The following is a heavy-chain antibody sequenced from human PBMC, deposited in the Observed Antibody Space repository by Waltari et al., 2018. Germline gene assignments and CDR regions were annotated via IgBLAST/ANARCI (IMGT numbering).Heavy chain of an antibody. CDR1: GYIFTDYY. D-gene: IGHD3-3*01. CDR3: ANSMSGPRVQ. CDR2: LDPENGAT. Sequence: EAPLIQSGAQVKSPGATVKVSCKAFGYIFTDYYMHWMQQAPGKGPEWMARLDPENGATEFADRFQGRLTVTADTSTDTAYMELSGLTSEDTATYYCANSMSGPRVQWGQGTQVTVSP. V-gene: IGHV1-69-2*01. J-gene: IGHJ4*02.